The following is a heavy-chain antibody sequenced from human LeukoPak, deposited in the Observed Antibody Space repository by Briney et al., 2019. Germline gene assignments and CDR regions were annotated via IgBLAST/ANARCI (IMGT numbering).Heavy chain of an antibody. CDR1: GFTFSSYA. CDR2: ISYDGSNK. J-gene: IGHJ6*02. Sequence: PGGSLRLSCAASGFTFSSYAMHWVRQAPGKGLEWVAVISYDGSNKYYADSVKGRFTISRDNSKNTLYLQMNSLRAEDTAVYYCARVDQHYGDHFYYYYGMDVWGQGTTVTVSS. D-gene: IGHD4-17*01. V-gene: IGHV3-30-3*01. CDR3: ARVDQHYGDHFYYYYGMDV.